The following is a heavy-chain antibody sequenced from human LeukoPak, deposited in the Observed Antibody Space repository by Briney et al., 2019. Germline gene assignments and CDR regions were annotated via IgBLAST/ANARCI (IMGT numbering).Heavy chain of an antibody. CDR2: IYSGGST. CDR1: GFTVSSNY. J-gene: IGHJ6*02. D-gene: IGHD3-9*01. Sequence: GGSLRLSCAASGFTVSSNYMSWVRQAPGKGLEWVSVIYSGGSTYYADSVKGRFTISRDNSKNTLYLQMNSLRAEDTAVYYCATSQPQYYDILTGYYSYYYGMDVWGQGTTVTVSS. CDR3: ATSQPQYYDILTGYYSYYYGMDV. V-gene: IGHV3-53*01.